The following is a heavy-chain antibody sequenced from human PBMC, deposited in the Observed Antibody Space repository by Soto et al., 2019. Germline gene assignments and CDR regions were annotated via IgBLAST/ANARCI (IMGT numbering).Heavy chain of an antibody. CDR3: ARGRYGDPLNYYYYYMDV. Sequence: PGGSLRLSCAASGFTVSSNYMSWVRQAPGKGLEWVSVIYSGGSTYYADSVKGRFTISRHNSKNTLYLQMNSLRAEDTAVYYCARGRYGDPLNYYYYYMDVWGKGTTVTVSS. J-gene: IGHJ6*03. V-gene: IGHV3-53*04. D-gene: IGHD4-17*01. CDR1: GFTVSSNY. CDR2: IYSGGST.